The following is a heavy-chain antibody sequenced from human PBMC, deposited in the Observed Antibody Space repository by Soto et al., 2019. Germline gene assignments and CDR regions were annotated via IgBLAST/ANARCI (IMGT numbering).Heavy chain of an antibody. D-gene: IGHD6-19*01. CDR1: GGTFSSYA. J-gene: IGHJ4*02. V-gene: IGHV1-69*12. Sequence: QVQLVQSGAEVKKPGSSVKVSCKASGGTFSSYAISWVRQAPGQGLEWMGGIIPIFGTANYAQKFQGRVTITAEESTSTAYMELSSLRSEDTAVYDCAGGGIAVERGWFDYWGQGALVTVSS. CDR3: AGGGIAVERGWFDY. CDR2: IIPIFGTA.